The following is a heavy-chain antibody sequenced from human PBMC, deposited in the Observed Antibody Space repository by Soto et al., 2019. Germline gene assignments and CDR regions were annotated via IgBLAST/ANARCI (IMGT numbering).Heavy chain of an antibody. CDR3: ARWGGGSGSYWFDY. CDR1: GGSISGSNW. J-gene: IGHJ4*02. D-gene: IGHD3-10*01. Sequence: QVQLQESGPGLVKPSGTLSLTCAVSGGSISGSNWWSWVRQPPGKGLEWIAEIYHSGSTNYNPSLQSRVTISVDRSKNQFSLKLNAVTAAATAVYYCARWGGGSGSYWFDYWGQGTLVTVSS. CDR2: IYHSGST. V-gene: IGHV4-4*02.